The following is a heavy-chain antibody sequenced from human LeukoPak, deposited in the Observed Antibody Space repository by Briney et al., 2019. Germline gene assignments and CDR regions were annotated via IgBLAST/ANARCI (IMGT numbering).Heavy chain of an antibody. D-gene: IGHD2-15*01. CDR2: ISAYNGNT. Sequence: GASVKVSCKASGGTFSSYAISWVRQAPGQGLEWMGWISAYNGNTNYAQKLQGRVTMTTDTSTSTAYMELRSLRSDDTAVYYCARDIVVVVAAIPGHDAFDIWGQGTMVTVSS. V-gene: IGHV1-18*01. CDR3: ARDIVVVVAAIPGHDAFDI. J-gene: IGHJ3*02. CDR1: GGTFSSYA.